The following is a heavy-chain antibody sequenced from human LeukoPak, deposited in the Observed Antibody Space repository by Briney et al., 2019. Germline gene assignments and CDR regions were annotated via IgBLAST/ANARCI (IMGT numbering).Heavy chain of an antibody. V-gene: IGHV3-7*01. D-gene: IGHD6-13*01. CDR2: IKQDGSEK. Sequence: PGRSLRLSCAASGFTFSSYWMSWVRQAPGKGLEWVANIKQDGSEKYYVDSVKGRFTISRDNAKNSLYLQMNSLRAEDTAVYYCARDLIAAAVPRPYYGMDVWGQGTTVTVSS. CDR1: GFTFSSYW. CDR3: ARDLIAAAVPRPYYGMDV. J-gene: IGHJ6*02.